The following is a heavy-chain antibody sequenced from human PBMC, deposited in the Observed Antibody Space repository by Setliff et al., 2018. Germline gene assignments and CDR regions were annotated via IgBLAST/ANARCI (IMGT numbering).Heavy chain of an antibody. V-gene: IGHV3-21*01. D-gene: IGHD6-13*01. CDR2: ISSSSSYI. J-gene: IGHJ3*02. CDR1: GFTFSSYS. Sequence: GGSLRLSCAASGFTFSSYSMNWVRQAPGKGLEWVSSISSSSSYIHYADSMKGRFTISRDNAKNSLYLQMNSLRAEDTAVYYCASAGHSGSWFPFDAFHIWGQGTMVTVSS. CDR3: ASAGHSGSWFPFDAFHI.